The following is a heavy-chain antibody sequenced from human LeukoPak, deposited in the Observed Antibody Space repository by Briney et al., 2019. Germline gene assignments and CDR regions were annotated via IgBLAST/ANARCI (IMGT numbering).Heavy chain of an antibody. CDR2: IDPSDSYT. V-gene: IGHV5-10-1*01. Sequence: GESLKISCKGSGYSFTSYWISWVRQMPGKGLEWMGRIDPSDSYTNYSPSFQGHVTISADKSISTAYLQWSSLKASDTAMYYCARHWGYSGYDQLYFDYWAREPWSPSPQ. J-gene: IGHJ4*02. D-gene: IGHD5-12*01. CDR3: ARHWGYSGYDQLYFDY. CDR1: GYSFTSYW.